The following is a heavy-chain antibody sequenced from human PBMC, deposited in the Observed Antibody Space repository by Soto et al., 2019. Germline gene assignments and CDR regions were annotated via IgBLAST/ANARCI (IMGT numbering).Heavy chain of an antibody. CDR1: GFTFGTYA. CDR3: AKDRSVDTRDWFDP. V-gene: IGHV3-23*01. D-gene: IGHD5-18*01. J-gene: IGHJ5*02. Sequence: LRLSCAASGFTFGTYAMNWVRQAPGKGLEWVSSISGGGGNTYYTDSVKGRFTISRDNSKNSLYLQMTSLRADDTAVYYCAKDRSVDTRDWFDPWGQGTLVTVSS. CDR2: ISGGGGNT.